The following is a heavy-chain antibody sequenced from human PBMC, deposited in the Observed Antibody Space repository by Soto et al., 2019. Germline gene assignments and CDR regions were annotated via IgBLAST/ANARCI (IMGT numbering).Heavy chain of an antibody. CDR2: IYSGGST. J-gene: IGHJ4*02. CDR3: ARTAYDFWSGYYGYFDY. D-gene: IGHD3-3*01. CDR1: GFTVSSNY. V-gene: IGHV3-66*01. Sequence: EVQLVESGGGLVQPGGSLRLSCAASGFTVSSNYMSWVRQAPGKGLEWDSVIYSGGSTYYADSVKGRFTISRDNSKNTLYLQMNSLRAEDTAVYYCARTAYDFWSGYYGYFDYWGQGTLVTVSS.